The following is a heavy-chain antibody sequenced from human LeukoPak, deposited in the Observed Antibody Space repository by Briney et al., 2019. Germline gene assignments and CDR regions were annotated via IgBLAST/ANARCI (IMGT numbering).Heavy chain of an antibody. D-gene: IGHD4-17*01. CDR1: GLTFSNYA. CDR3: SKDPNGDYVGAFDM. V-gene: IGHV3-23*01. CDR2: ITGSGRGT. Sequence: PGGSLRLSCPASGLTFSNYATTWVRQAPWKGLEWVSSITGSGRGTYYADSVKGRFSVSRDNSQNTVFLHMNRLRADDTALYYCSKDPNGDYVGAFDMWGPGTMVTVSS. J-gene: IGHJ3*02.